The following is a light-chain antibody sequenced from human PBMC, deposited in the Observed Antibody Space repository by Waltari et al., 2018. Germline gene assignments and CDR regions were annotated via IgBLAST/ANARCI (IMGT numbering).Light chain of an antibody. CDR3: QQSYSTPPWT. CDR2: AAS. V-gene: IGKV1-39*01. Sequence: DIVMTQSPSSLSASVGDRVTITCRASQRISSYLNWYQQKPGKAPKLLIYAASSLQSGVPSRFSGSGSGTDFTLTISSLQPEDFATYYCQQSYSTPPWTFGQGTKVEIK. J-gene: IGKJ1*01. CDR1: QRISSY.